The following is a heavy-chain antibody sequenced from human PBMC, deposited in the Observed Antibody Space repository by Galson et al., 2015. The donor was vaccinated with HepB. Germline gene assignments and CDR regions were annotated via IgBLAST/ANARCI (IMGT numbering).Heavy chain of an antibody. D-gene: IGHD1-14*01. CDR1: RFTFSNYA. CDR2: ISSDGTNK. CDR3: AGEASPAHQPEDIQIYHLDY. V-gene: IGHV3-30-3*01. J-gene: IGHJ4*02. Sequence: SLRLSCAAARFTFSNYAMHWVRQAPGKGLEWVAVISSDGTNKHYADSVKGRFTISRDNPKSMFYLNMDSLRADDAAVYYCAGEASPAHQPEDIQIYHLDYWGPGTLVTVSS.